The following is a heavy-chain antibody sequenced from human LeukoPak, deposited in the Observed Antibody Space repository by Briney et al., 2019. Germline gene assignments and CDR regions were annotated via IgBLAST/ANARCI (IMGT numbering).Heavy chain of an antibody. Sequence: GASVKVSCKASGYTFTSYGISWVRQAPGQGLEWMGWISACNGNTNYAQKLQGRVTMTTDTSTSTAYMELRSLRSDDTAVYYCARDHNPYYYDSSGYVAFDIWGQGTMVTVSS. V-gene: IGHV1-18*01. CDR3: ARDHNPYYYDSSGYVAFDI. D-gene: IGHD3-22*01. CDR2: ISACNGNT. J-gene: IGHJ3*02. CDR1: GYTFTSYG.